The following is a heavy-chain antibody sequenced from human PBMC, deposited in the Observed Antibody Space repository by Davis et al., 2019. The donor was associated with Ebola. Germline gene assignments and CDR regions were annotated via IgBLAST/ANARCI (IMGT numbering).Heavy chain of an antibody. D-gene: IGHD2-8*01. CDR3: ARGKMVYAISYYYYGMDV. Sequence: GESLKISCAASGFTFSSYWMSWVRQAPGKGLEWVANIKQDGSEKYYVDSVKGRFTISRDNAKNSLYLQMNSLRDEDTAVYYCARGKMVYAISYYYYGMDVWGQGTTVTVSS. V-gene: IGHV3-7*01. CDR2: IKQDGSEK. J-gene: IGHJ6*02. CDR1: GFTFSSYW.